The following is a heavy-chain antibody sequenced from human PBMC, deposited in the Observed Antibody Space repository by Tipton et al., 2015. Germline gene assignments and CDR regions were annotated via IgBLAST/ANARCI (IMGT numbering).Heavy chain of an antibody. CDR2: IYYTGST. Sequence: TLSLTCTVSGGSISTYLWSWIRQPPGKGLEWIGYIYYTGSTNYNPSLKSRVTISVDMSKNQFSLKLSSVTAADTAVYYCARVGYYYGSGSYYHYYYYYGMDVWGQGTTVTVSS. V-gene: IGHV4-59*12. D-gene: IGHD3-10*01. J-gene: IGHJ6*02. CDR3: ARVGYYYGSGSYYHYYYYYGMDV. CDR1: GGSISTYL.